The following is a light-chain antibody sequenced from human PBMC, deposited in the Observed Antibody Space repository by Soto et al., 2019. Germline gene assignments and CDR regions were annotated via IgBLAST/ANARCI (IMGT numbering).Light chain of an antibody. J-gene: IGLJ2*01. CDR1: SSDVGGYNY. CDR3: CSYAGSNPVI. V-gene: IGLV2-11*01. CDR2: DVS. Sequence: QSALTQPRSVSGSPGQSGTISCTGTSSDVGGYNYVSWYQQHPGKAPKLMIYDVSKRPSGVPDRFSGSKSGNTASLTISGLQAEDEADYYCCSYAGSNPVIFGGGTKLTVL.